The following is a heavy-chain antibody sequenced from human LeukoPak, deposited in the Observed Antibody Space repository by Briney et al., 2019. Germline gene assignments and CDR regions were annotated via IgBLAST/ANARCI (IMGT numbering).Heavy chain of an antibody. CDR1: GFTFSSYS. V-gene: IGHV3-21*01. CDR2: ISSASAYR. Sequence: PGGSLRLSCAASGFTFSSYSMHWVRQAPGKGVEWVSSISSASAYRYYADSVKGRFTISRDNAKNSLHLQMNSLRAEDSAVYYCTRGPALIGVAGTWPLDDWGQGTLVTVSS. D-gene: IGHD6-19*01. J-gene: IGHJ4*02. CDR3: TRGPALIGVAGTWPLDD.